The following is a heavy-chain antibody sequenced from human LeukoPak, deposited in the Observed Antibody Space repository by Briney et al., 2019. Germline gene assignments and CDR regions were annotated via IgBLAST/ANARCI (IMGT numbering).Heavy chain of an antibody. D-gene: IGHD2-15*01. Sequence: GRSLGLSCAASGFTFRRYAMHWVRQAPGKGLEWVAALSFDETYKFYADSVKGRFIISRDNSNNTLSLEMNSLRTEDTAVYFCARGKGGPFKYWGQGTLVTVSS. CDR1: GFTFRRYA. V-gene: IGHV3-30*01. CDR3: ARGKGGPFKY. CDR2: LSFDETYK. J-gene: IGHJ4*02.